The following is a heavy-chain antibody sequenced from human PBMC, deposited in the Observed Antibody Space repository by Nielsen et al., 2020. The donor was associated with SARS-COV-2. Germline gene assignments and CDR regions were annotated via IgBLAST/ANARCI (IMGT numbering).Heavy chain of an antibody. J-gene: IGHJ6*03. CDR3: AREAGTTWMSRYFFMDV. CDR2: ISYDGSNK. D-gene: IGHD1-1*01. V-gene: IGHV3-30*04. Sequence: VRQAPGKGLEWVAVISYDGSNKYYADSVKGRFTISKDNAKNSVSLQMSSLRAEDTAVYYCAREAGTTWMSRYFFMDVWGKGTTVTVSS.